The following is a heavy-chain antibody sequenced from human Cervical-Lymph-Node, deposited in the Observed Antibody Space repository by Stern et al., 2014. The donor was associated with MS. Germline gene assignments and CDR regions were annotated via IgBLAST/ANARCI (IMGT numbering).Heavy chain of an antibody. J-gene: IGHJ4*02. CDR2: ISWNSGSI. CDR3: AKDRRRLAVAGNPDF. Sequence: EVQLVESGGGLVQPGRSLRLSCAASGFIFDDYAMYWVRQSPEKGLEWVSGISWNSGSIGCADSVKGRFTISRDNAKNSLYLQMDSLRAEDTALYYCAKDRRRLAVAGNPDFWGQGIMVTVSS. D-gene: IGHD6-19*01. V-gene: IGHV3-9*01. CDR1: GFIFDDYA.